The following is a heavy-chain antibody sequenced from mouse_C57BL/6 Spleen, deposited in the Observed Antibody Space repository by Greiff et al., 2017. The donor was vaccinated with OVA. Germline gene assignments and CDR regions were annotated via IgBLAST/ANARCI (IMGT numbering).Heavy chain of an antibody. CDR1: GYTFTSYW. J-gene: IGHJ1*03. CDR3: ARRGYYYGSSYDWYFDV. V-gene: IGHV1-61*01. D-gene: IGHD1-1*01. Sequence: VQLQQPGAELVRPGSSVKLSCKASGYTFTSYWMDWVKQRPGQGLEWIGNIYPSDSETHYNQKFKDKATLTVDKSSSTAYMQLSSLTSEDSAVYYCARRGYYYGSSYDWYFDVWGTGTTVTVSS. CDR2: IYPSDSET.